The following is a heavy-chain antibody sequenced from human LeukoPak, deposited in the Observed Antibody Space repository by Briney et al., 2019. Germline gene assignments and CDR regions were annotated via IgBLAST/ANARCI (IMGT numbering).Heavy chain of an antibody. CDR1: GYSFTSYW. CDR3: ARRAAAAGIPYYYYMDV. CDR2: IYPGDSDT. J-gene: IGHJ6*03. Sequence: GESLKISCKGSGYSFTSYWIGWVRQMPGKGLEWMGIIYPGDSDTRYSPSFQGQVTISADKSISTAYLQWSSLKASDTAIYYCARRAAAAGIPYYYYMDVWGKGTTVIVSS. D-gene: IGHD6-13*01. V-gene: IGHV5-51*01.